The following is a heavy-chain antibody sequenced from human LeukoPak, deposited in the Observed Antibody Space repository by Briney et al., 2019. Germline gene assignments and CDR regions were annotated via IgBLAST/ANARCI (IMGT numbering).Heavy chain of an antibody. J-gene: IGHJ5*02. CDR3: ARKDPHRSPFDP. CDR2: IYYSGST. CDR1: GGSISSYY. Sequence: PSETLSLTCTVSGGSISSYYWSWIRQPPGKGLEWIGCIYYSGSTNYNPSLKSRVTISVDTSKNQFSLKLSSVTAADTAVYYCARKDPHRSPFDPWGQGTLVTVSS. V-gene: IGHV4-59*08.